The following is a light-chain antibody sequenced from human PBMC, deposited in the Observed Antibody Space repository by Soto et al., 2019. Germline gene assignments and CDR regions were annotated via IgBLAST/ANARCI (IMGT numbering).Light chain of an antibody. Sequence: QSVLTQPPSASGTPGQRVTISCSGSSSNIGSNTVNWYQQLPGTAPKLLIYSNNQRPSGVPGRFSGSKSGTSASLAISGLQSEDEADYYCAAWDDSLNGQVFGTGTKVTV. CDR1: SSNIGSNT. J-gene: IGLJ1*01. CDR3: AAWDDSLNGQV. CDR2: SNN. V-gene: IGLV1-44*01.